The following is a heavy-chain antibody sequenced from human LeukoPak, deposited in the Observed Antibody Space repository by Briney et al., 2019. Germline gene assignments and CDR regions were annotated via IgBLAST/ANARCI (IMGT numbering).Heavy chain of an antibody. CDR1: GYTFTGYY. CDR2: INPNSGGT. V-gene: IGHV1-2*02. D-gene: IGHD3-22*01. CDR3: ARDPGYDSSGYENDD. J-gene: IGHJ4*02. Sequence: GASVKVSCKASGYTFTGYYMHWLPQAPGQGLEWMGRINPNSGGTNYGQKVQGRVTMTRDTSISTAYMELSRLRSDDTAVYYCARDPGYDSSGYENDDWGQGTLVTVSS.